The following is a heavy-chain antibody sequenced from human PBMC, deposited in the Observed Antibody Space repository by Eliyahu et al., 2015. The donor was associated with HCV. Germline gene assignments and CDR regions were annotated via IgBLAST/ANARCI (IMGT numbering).Heavy chain of an antibody. CDR3: VRDKGTYCSRISCLGMSGLDS. CDR1: GFSFXXFV. CDR2: IXYDGSNK. J-gene: IGHJ4*02. V-gene: IGHV3-30*04. Sequence: QVQLVESGGGVVQPGRSLRLSCXXSGFSFXXFVLHXVRQAPGKGLEWVAVIXYDGSNKYYADSVKGRFTISRDNSQNTLHLQMSSLRAEDTAVYYCVRDKGTYCSRISCLGMSGLDSWGQGTLVTVSS. D-gene: IGHD2-2*01.